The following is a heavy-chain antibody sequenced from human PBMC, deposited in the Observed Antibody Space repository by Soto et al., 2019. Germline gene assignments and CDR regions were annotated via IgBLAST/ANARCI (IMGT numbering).Heavy chain of an antibody. CDR2: IYYSGST. CDR1: GGSISSSSYY. V-gene: IGHV4-39*01. J-gene: IGHJ4*02. Sequence: SETLSLTCTVSGGSISSSSYYWGWIRQPPGKGLEWIGSIYYSGSTYYNPSLKSRVTISVDTSKNQFSLKLSSVTAADTAVYYCARGTFVVVPAYDYWGQGTLVTVS. D-gene: IGHD2-2*01. CDR3: ARGTFVVVPAYDY.